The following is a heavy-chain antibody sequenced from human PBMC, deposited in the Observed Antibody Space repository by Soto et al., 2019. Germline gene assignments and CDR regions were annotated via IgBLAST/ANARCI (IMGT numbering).Heavy chain of an antibody. CDR1: GYSVSSGYY. V-gene: IGHV4-38-2*02. CDR3: ARDLSSSSENWFDP. Sequence: SETLSLTCAVSGYSVSSGYYWAWIRQPPGKGLEWIGSMYHSGNTYHNPSLKSRVTISVDTSKNQFSLKLSSVTAADTALYYCARDLSSSSENWFDPWGQGILVTVSS. D-gene: IGHD6-6*01. CDR2: MYHSGNT. J-gene: IGHJ5*02.